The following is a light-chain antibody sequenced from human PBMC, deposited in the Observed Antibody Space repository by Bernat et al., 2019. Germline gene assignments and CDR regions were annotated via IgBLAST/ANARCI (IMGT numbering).Light chain of an antibody. J-gene: IGKJ4*01. CDR3: QQYTTYPLT. CDR2: KAS. Sequence: DIQMTQSPSTLSASVGGRVTITCRASQNVKRWLAWYQQRPGKAPKLLISKASDLESGVPSRFTGSGSGTEFTLTINSLQPDDFATYYCQQYTTYPLTFGGGTKVEIE. CDR1: QNVKRW. V-gene: IGKV1-5*03.